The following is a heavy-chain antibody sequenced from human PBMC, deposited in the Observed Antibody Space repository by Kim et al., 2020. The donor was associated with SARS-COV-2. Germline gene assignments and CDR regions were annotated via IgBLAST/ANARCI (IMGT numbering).Heavy chain of an antibody. J-gene: IGHJ4*02. CDR3: ARGDYYGSGSYIY. V-gene: IGHV4-59*01. CDR2: IYYSGST. D-gene: IGHD3-10*01. Sequence: SETLSLTCTVSGGSISSYYWSWIRQPPGKGLEWIGYIYYSGSTNYNPSLKSRVTISVDTSKNQFSLKLSSVTAADTAVYYCARGDYYGSGSYIYWGQGTLVTVSS. CDR1: GGSISSYY.